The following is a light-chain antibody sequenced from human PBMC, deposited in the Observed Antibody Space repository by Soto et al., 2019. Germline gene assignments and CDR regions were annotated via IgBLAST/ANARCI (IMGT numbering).Light chain of an antibody. CDR2: GAS. V-gene: IGKV3-15*01. CDR3: QQYDYWPLT. Sequence: EMVMTQSPATLSVSPGERATLSCRASQSVSNNVAWYQQKVGQAPRLLIHGASTRAPGIPDRFSGFWSGTEFTLIISRLQSEDFAIYYGQQYDYWPLTFGGGTKVEIK. CDR1: QSVSNN. J-gene: IGKJ4*01.